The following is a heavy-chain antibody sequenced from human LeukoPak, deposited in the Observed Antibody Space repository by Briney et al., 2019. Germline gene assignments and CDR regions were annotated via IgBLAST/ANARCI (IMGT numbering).Heavy chain of an antibody. J-gene: IGHJ4*02. CDR3: AGDSSGIFDY. D-gene: IGHD3-22*01. V-gene: IGHV3-23*01. Sequence: GGSLRLSCAASGFTFSSYAMSWVRQAPGKGLEWVSAISGSGGSTYYADSVKGRFTISRDNSKNTLNLQMNSLRAEDTAVYYCAGDSSGIFDYWGQGTLVTVSS. CDR1: GFTFSSYA. CDR2: ISGSGGST.